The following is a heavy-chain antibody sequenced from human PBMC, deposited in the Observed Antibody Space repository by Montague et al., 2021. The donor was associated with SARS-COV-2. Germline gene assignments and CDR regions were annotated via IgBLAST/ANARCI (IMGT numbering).Heavy chain of an antibody. D-gene: IGHD2-2*01. CDR3: ARWGVVVIPAVVEYYYGMDV. J-gene: IGHJ6*02. Sequence: SETLSLTCTVSGGSISSYYWNWIRQSPGAGLEWIGYINYSWSANYNPSLKRRVTISVDTSKNKLSLNLSSVTAADTAVDYCARWGVVVIPAVVEYYYGMDVWGQGTTVTVSS. CDR2: INYSWSA. V-gene: IGHV4-59*01. CDR1: GGSISSYY.